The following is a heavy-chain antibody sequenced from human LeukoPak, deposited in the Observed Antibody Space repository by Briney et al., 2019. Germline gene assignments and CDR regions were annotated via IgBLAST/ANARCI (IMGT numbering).Heavy chain of an antibody. CDR1: GYTLTELS. J-gene: IGHJ5*02. V-gene: IGHV1-24*01. CDR2: FDPEDGET. D-gene: IGHD3-3*01. CDR3: ARVMGITIFGVVIYNWFDP. Sequence: ASVKVSCKVSGYTLTELSMHWVRQAPGKGLEWMGGFDPEDGETIYAQKFQGRVTMTRDTSTSTVYMELSSLRSEDTAVYYCARVMGITIFGVVIYNWFDPWGQGTLVTVSS.